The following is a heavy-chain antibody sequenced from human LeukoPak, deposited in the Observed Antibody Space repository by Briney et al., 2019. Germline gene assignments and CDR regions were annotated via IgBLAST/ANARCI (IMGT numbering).Heavy chain of an antibody. D-gene: IGHD2-2*01. CDR2: ISAYNGNT. V-gene: IGHV1-18*01. J-gene: IGHJ4*02. CDR3: ARGAVAYNQLLSVDY. CDR1: GYTFTSYG. Sequence: ASVKVSCKASGYTFTSYGISWVRQAPGQGLEWMGWISAYNGNTNYAQKLQGRVTMTTDTSTSTAHMELRSLRSDDTAVYYCARGAVAYNQLLSVDYWGQGTLVTVSS.